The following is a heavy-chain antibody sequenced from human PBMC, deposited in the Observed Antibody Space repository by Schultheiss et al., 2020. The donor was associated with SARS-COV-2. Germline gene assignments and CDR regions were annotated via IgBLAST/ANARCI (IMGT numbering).Heavy chain of an antibody. CDR3: ASLPYYDFWSGYYYYYYGMDV. V-gene: IGHV4-59*08. D-gene: IGHD3-3*01. CDR1: GGSFSGYY. J-gene: IGHJ6*02. Sequence: SETLSLTCAVYGGSFSGYYWSWIRQPPGKGLEWIGYIYYSGSTNYNPSLKSRVTISVDTSKNQFSLKLSSVTAADTAVYYCASLPYYDFWSGYYYYYYGMDVWGQGTTVTVSS. CDR2: IYYSGST.